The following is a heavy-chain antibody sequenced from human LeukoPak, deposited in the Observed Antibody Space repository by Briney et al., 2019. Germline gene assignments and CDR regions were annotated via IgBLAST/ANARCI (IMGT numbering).Heavy chain of an antibody. Sequence: ASVKVSCKASGGTFSSYAISWVRQAPGQGLEWMGGIIPIFGTANYSQKFAQKFQGRVTLTADKSTSTAYMELSSLRSEDTAVYYCARLYYDSSGYYQICYFDYWGQGTLVTVSS. D-gene: IGHD3-22*01. V-gene: IGHV1-69*06. CDR2: IIPIFGTA. CDR3: ARLYYDSSGYYQICYFDY. J-gene: IGHJ4*02. CDR1: GGTFSSYA.